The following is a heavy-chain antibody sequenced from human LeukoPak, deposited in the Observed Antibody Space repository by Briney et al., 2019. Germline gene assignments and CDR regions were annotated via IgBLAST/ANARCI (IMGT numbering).Heavy chain of an antibody. J-gene: IGHJ5*02. CDR1: GFTFSSYW. Sequence: PGGSLRLSCAASGFTFSSYWMHWVRQAPGKGLVWVSRANSDGSSTNYADSVKGRFTISRDNAQNTLFLQMNSLRADDTAVYYCARGPLIGGSKSWFDPWGQGTLVTVSS. D-gene: IGHD7-27*01. CDR3: ARGPLIGGSKSWFDP. V-gene: IGHV3-74*01. CDR2: ANSDGSST.